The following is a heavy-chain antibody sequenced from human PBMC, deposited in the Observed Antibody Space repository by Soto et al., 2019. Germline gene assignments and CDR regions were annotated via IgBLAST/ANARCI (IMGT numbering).Heavy chain of an antibody. D-gene: IGHD2-2*01. J-gene: IGHJ6*02. CDR2: ISYDGSNK. CDR1: GFTFSSYG. V-gene: IGHV3-30*18. Sequence: LRLSCAASGFTFSSYGMHWVRQAPGKGLEWVAVISYDGSNKYYADSVKGRFTISRDNSKNTLYLQMNSLRAEDTAVYYCAKNGYCSGSSCYEAYYYYYGMDVWGQGTTVTVSS. CDR3: AKNGYCSGSSCYEAYYYYYGMDV.